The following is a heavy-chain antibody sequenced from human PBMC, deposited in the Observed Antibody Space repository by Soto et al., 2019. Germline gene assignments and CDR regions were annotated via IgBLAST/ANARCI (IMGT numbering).Heavy chain of an antibody. CDR2: IYYSGST. V-gene: IGHV4-59*01. CDR1: GGSISSYY. D-gene: IGHD2-15*01. J-gene: IGHJ3*02. CDR3: ARALQVVVADHDAFDI. Sequence: PSETLSLTCTVSGGSISSYYWSWIRQPPGKGLEWIGYIYYSGSTNYNPSLKSRVTISVDTSKNQFSLKLSSVTAADTAVYYCARALQVVVADHDAFDIWGQGTMVTV.